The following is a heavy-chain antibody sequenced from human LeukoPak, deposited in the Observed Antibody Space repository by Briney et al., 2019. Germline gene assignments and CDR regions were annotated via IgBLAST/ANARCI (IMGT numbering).Heavy chain of an antibody. D-gene: IGHD3-10*01. J-gene: IGHJ6*03. CDR1: GGSISSSSYY. CDR3: ARHRYYYRSGSYYGAPYYMDV. CDR2: IYYSGST. Sequence: ASETLSLTCTVSGGSISSSSYYWGWIRQPPGKGLEWIGSIYYSGSTYYNPSLKSRVTISVDTSKNQFSLKLSSVTAADTAVYYCARHRYYYRSGSYYGAPYYMDVWGKGTTVTISS. V-gene: IGHV4-39*01.